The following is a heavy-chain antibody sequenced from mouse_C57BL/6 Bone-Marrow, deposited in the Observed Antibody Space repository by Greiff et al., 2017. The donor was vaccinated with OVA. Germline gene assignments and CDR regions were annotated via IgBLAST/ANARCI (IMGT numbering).Heavy chain of an antibody. CDR1: GYAFSSSW. J-gene: IGHJ1*03. CDR3: ARSIYDGYYGYCDV. V-gene: IGHV1-82*01. D-gene: IGHD2-3*01. Sequence: QVQLQQSGPELVKPGASVKISCKASGYAFSSSWMNWVKQRPGKGLEWIGRIYPGDGDTNYNGKFKGKATLTADKSSSTAYMQLSSLTSEDSAVYFCARSIYDGYYGYCDVWGTGTTGTVSS. CDR2: IYPGDGDT.